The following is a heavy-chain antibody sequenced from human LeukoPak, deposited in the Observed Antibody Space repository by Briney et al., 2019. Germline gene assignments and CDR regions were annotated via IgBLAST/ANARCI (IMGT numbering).Heavy chain of an antibody. CDR1: GGSVSSGIYY. D-gene: IGHD6-13*01. CDR2: MHYSGST. J-gene: IGHJ4*02. Sequence: KPSGTLSLTCTVSGGSVSSGIYYWSWIRQPPGRGLEWIGFMHYSGSTSHHPSLQNRVTISVDTSKNHLSLKLSSVTAADTAVYFCAGVTTAGTGPDYWGQGTLVTVSS. V-gene: IGHV4-61*03. CDR3: AGVTTAGTGPDY.